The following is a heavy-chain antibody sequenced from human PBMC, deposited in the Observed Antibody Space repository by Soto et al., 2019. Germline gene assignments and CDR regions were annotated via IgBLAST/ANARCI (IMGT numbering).Heavy chain of an antibody. CDR3: VRSVKGSR. CDR1: GFTFSSFS. D-gene: IGHD6-19*01. J-gene: IGHJ4*02. V-gene: IGHV3-7*05. Sequence: EVQLVESGGGLVQPGGSLRLSCAATGFTFSSFSMGWVRQAPGKGLEGVANIKQDGGERYLVDSVEGRFTISRDNAQNSVYLLMNKQRAEDTAIYYWVRSVKGSRWGQGTMVIVSS. CDR2: IKQDGGER.